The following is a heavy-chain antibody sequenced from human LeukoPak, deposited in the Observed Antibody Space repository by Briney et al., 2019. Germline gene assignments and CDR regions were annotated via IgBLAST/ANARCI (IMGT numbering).Heavy chain of an antibody. CDR1: GGSFSGYY. Sequence: SETLSLTCAVYGGSFSGYYWSWIRQPPGKGLEWIGEINHGGSTNYNPSLKSRVTISVDTSKNQFSLKLSSVTAADTAVYYCARCRYFDWLLSHNWFDPWGQGTLVTVSS. D-gene: IGHD3-9*01. V-gene: IGHV4-34*01. CDR2: INHGGST. CDR3: ARCRYFDWLLSHNWFDP. J-gene: IGHJ5*02.